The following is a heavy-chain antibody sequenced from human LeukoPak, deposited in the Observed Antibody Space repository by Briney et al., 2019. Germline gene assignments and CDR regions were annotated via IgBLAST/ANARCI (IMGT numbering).Heavy chain of an antibody. J-gene: IGHJ4*02. CDR2: IYYSGST. D-gene: IGHD6-13*01. Sequence: PSETLSLTCTASGGSISSYYWSWIRQPPGKGLEWIGYIYYSGSTNYNPPLKSRVTISVDTSKNQFPLKLSSVTAADTAVYYCARGDWPSLAAAGIAFDYWGQGTLVTVSS. CDR3: ARGDWPSLAAAGIAFDY. CDR1: GGSISSYY. V-gene: IGHV4-59*08.